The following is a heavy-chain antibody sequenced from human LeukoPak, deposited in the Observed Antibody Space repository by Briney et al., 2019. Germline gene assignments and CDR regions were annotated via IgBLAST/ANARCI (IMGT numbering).Heavy chain of an antibody. V-gene: IGHV6-1*01. D-gene: IGHD3-10*01. CDR2: TYYRSKWYN. J-gene: IGHJ4*02. CDR1: GDSVSSSISA. CDR3: VRDWFGWYFDF. Sequence: SQTLSLTCAISGDSVSSSISAWVWIRQSPSRGLEWLGRTYYRSKWYNEYALSVESRITINPDTSRNQFSLQLTSMTPEDTAVYYCVRDWFGWYFDFWGQGILVTVSS.